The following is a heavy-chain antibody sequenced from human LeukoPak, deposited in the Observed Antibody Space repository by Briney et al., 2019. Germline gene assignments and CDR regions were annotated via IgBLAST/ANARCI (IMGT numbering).Heavy chain of an antibody. Sequence: ASVKVSCKASGGTFSSSWVRQAPGQGLEWMGGIIPIFGTPNYAQKFQGRVTFSTDESTNTVYMELNSLRSEDTAVYYCARVDGGNSDWNFDLWGRGTLVTVSS. J-gene: IGHJ2*01. CDR3: ARVDGGNSDWNFDL. CDR1: GGTFSS. CDR2: IIPIFGTP. D-gene: IGHD4-23*01. V-gene: IGHV1-69*05.